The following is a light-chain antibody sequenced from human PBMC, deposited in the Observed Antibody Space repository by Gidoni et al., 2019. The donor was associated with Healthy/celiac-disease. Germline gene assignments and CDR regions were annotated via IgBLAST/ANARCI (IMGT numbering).Light chain of an antibody. J-gene: IGLJ3*02. CDR2: RNN. CDR3: AAWDDSLSGQV. V-gene: IGLV1-47*01. CDR1: SSNIGSNY. Sequence: QSVLTQPPSASGTPGQRVTISCSGSSSNIGSNYVYWYQQLPGTDPKLLIYRNNQRPSGVPDRFSGSKSGTSASLAISGRRSEDEADYYCAAWDDSLSGQVFGGGTKLTVL.